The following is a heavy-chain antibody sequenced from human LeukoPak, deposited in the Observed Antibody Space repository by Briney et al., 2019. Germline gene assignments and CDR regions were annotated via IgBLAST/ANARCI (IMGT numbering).Heavy chain of an antibody. CDR1: GRSISSYY. V-gene: IGHV4-4*07. CDR2: IYTSGTS. J-gene: IGHJ5*02. CDR3: ARDGYSSPVSNWFDP. D-gene: IGHD6-13*01. Sequence: WDALSLACTVYGRSISSYYWGWVRQPAGKGLEWIGRIYTSGTSNYHPSLKSRVTISVDKSKNQFSLKLSSVTAADTAVYYCARDGYSSPVSNWFDPWGQGTLV.